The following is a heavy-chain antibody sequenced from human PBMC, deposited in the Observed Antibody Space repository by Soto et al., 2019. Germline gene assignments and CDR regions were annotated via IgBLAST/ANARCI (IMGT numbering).Heavy chain of an antibody. CDR1: GGSINSGDYF. Sequence: SETLSLTCTVSGGSINSGDYFWSWIRQPPGKGLEWIGHIYYSGSTYYNPSLKSRVTISIYTSKNQVVLTMTNMDPIDTATYYCARKEFWSGSFDYWGQGTLVTVSS. CDR2: IYYSGST. J-gene: IGHJ4*02. D-gene: IGHD3-3*01. CDR3: ARKEFWSGSFDY. V-gene: IGHV4-30-4*02.